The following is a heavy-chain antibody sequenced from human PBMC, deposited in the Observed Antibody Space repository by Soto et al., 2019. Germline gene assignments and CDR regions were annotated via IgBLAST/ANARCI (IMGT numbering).Heavy chain of an antibody. V-gene: IGHV1-18*04. Sequence: APEEIACQASGYTFTNYAISLVRQAPGQGLEWGGWSNGFRGDRHYAQKRPGRVTVTTXTXXSXXXKXLXSLRSDDTAVYYCARAEKWVTGNMGGDWG. CDR2: SNGFRGDR. CDR1: GYTFTNYA. J-gene: IGHJ1*01. D-gene: IGHD1-20*01. CDR3: ARAEKWVTGNMGGD.